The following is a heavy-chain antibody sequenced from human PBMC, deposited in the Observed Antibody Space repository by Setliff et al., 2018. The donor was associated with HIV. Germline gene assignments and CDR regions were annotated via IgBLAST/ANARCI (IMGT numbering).Heavy chain of an antibody. J-gene: IGHJ6*02. CDR1: GYSISNGYY. CDR3: ARFMRGIIIRDYYYGMDV. D-gene: IGHD3-10*01. Sequence: SETLSLPCAVSGYSISNGYYWGWIRQPPGKGLEWIGNIYHSGNAYFHPSLKSRVTISVDTSKNQFSLNLTSVTAADTAVYYCARFMRGIIIRDYYYGMDVWGQGTTVTVSS. CDR2: IYHSGNA. V-gene: IGHV4-38-2*01.